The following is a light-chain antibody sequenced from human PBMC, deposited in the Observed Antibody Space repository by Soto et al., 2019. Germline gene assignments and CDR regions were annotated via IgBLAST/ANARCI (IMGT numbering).Light chain of an antibody. CDR2: DAS. V-gene: IGKV3-11*01. J-gene: IGKJ3*01. CDR1: QSVSSY. Sequence: EIVLTQSPATLSLSPGERATLSCRASQSVSSYLAWYQQKPGQAPRLLIYDASNRATGIPARFSGSGSGTDVTLTISSLEPEDFAVYSCQQRSNWPPIFTFGPGTKVDIK. CDR3: QQRSNWPPIFT.